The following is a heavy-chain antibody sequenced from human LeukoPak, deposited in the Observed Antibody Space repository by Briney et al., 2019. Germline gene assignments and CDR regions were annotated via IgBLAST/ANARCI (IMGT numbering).Heavy chain of an antibody. J-gene: IGHJ4*02. D-gene: IGHD3-10*01. CDR3: ARKSASGNYPLDY. Sequence: GGSLRLSRAASGFNFGSYSMTWVRQAPGKGLEWVSVISADSATTFYADSVKGRFTISRDNAMNTVFLQMSSLRAEDTALYYCARKSASGNYPLDYWGQGTLVTVSS. V-gene: IGHV3-23*01. CDR1: GFNFGSYS. CDR2: ISADSATT.